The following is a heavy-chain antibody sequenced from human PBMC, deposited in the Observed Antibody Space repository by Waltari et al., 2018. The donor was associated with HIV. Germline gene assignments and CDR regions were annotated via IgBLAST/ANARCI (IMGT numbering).Heavy chain of an antibody. Sequence: QVQLQESGPGLVKPSETLSLTCTVSGGSISSYYWSWIRQPPGKGLEWIGYIYYSGSTNYNPSLKSRVTISVDTSKNQFSLKLSSVTAADTAVYYCARRISSSSGSVFDYWGQGTLVTVSS. V-gene: IGHV4-59*01. J-gene: IGHJ4*02. CDR3: ARRISSSSGSVFDY. D-gene: IGHD6-6*01. CDR2: IYYSGST. CDR1: GGSISSYY.